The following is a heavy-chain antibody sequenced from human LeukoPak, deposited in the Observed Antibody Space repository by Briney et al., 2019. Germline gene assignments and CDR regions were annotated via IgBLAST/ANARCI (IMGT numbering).Heavy chain of an antibody. D-gene: IGHD2-15*01. Sequence: GGSLRLSCAASGFTFSSYAMSWVRQAPGKGLEWVSAISSSGGSTYYADSVKGRFTISRDNSKNTLYLQMNSLRAEDTAVYYCAKGGYCSGGSCYSGYYYYGMDVWGQGTTVTVSS. CDR1: GFTFSSYA. CDR3: AKGGYCSGGSCYSGYYYYGMDV. V-gene: IGHV3-23*01. CDR2: ISSSGGST. J-gene: IGHJ6*02.